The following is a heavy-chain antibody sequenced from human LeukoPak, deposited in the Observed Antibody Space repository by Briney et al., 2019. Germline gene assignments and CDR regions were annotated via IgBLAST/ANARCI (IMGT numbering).Heavy chain of an antibody. CDR2: IYHSGST. Sequence: PSGTLSLTCAVSGGSISNSNWWNWARQPPGKGLEWIGEIYHSGSTNYNPSLRSRVTISVDTSKNQFSLKLSSVTAADTAVYYCARGIETSKRRGYDYWGQGTLVTVSS. J-gene: IGHJ4*02. CDR3: ARGIETSKRRGYDY. CDR1: GGSISNSNW. V-gene: IGHV4-4*02. D-gene: IGHD1-26*01.